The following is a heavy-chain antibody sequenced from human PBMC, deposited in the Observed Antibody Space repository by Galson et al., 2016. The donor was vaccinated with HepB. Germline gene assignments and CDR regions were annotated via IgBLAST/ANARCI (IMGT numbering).Heavy chain of an antibody. CDR3: ARGPPTVGAISALLDY. D-gene: IGHD1-26*01. Sequence: SLRLSCAASGFTFSSYAMSWVRQAPGKGLEWVSVVSAASNTYYTDSVKGRFTISRDNAKNTLYLQMNSLRAEDTAVYYCARGPPTVGAISALLDYWGQGTLVTVSS. CDR2: VSAASNT. CDR1: GFTFSSYA. J-gene: IGHJ4*02. V-gene: IGHV3-23*01.